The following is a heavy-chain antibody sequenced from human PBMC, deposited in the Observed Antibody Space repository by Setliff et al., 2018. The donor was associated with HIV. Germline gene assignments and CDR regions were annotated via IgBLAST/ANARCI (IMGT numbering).Heavy chain of an antibody. Sequence: AAVKVSCKTSGGTFSSYAVSWVRQAPGQGLEWMVGIIPAFGTANYAQKFQGRVTITTDESTSTAYMELSGLRSEDTAVYFCARDGLLVAGVRFDYWGQGALVTVSS. D-gene: IGHD6-19*01. CDR1: GGTFSSYA. V-gene: IGHV1-69*05. CDR2: IIPAFGTA. J-gene: IGHJ4*01. CDR3: ARDGLLVAGVRFDY.